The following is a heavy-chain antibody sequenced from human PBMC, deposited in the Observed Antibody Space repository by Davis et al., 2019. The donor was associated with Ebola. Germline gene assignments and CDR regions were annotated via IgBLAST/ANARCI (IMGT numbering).Heavy chain of an antibody. CDR2: INSDGSST. CDR1: GFTFSSYW. J-gene: IGHJ6*02. Sequence: GESLKISCAASGFTFSSYWMHWVRQAPGKGLVWVSRINSDGSSTSYADSVKGRFTISRDNAKNTLYLQMNSLRAEDTAVYYCAREMYYDFWSGYYSSGRYYHGMDVWGQGTTVTVSS. D-gene: IGHD3-3*01. V-gene: IGHV3-74*01. CDR3: AREMYYDFWSGYYSSGRYYHGMDV.